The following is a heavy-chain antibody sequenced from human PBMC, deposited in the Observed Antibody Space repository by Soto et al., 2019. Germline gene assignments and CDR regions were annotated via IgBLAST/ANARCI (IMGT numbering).Heavy chain of an antibody. CDR2: VYHSGST. D-gene: IGHD3-22*01. V-gene: IGHV4-59*01. J-gene: IGHJ6*02. CDR1: GDSIIGYF. Sequence: AETLALTGTVSGDSIIGYFWSWIRQPPGKGREWIGCVYHSGSTNYRPSLKRRVSISVDTSKNQFSLRLTSVTAADTAVYYCARTYSSSYSRYPVYYGMDVWGQGTTVTVS. CDR3: ARTYSSSYSRYPVYYGMDV.